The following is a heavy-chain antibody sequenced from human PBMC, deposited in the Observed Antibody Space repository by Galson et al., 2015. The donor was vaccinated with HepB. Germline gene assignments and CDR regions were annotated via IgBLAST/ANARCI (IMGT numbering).Heavy chain of an antibody. CDR3: TTAAEYYYGSGSYFYYYYGMDV. J-gene: IGHJ6*02. V-gene: IGHV3-15*07. D-gene: IGHD3-10*01. Sequence: SLRLSCAASGFTFSNAWMNWVRQAPGKGLEWVGRIKSKTDGGTTDYAAPVKGRFTISRDDSKNTLYLQMNSLKTEDTAVYYCTTAAEYYYGSGSYFYYYYGMDVWGQGTTVTVSS. CDR1: GFTFSNAW. CDR2: IKSKTDGGTT.